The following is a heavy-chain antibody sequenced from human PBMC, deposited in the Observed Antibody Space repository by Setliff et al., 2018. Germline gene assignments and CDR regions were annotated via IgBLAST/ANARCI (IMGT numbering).Heavy chain of an antibody. CDR1: GYTFSNYG. CDR3: ARDRKSSPEHYYFDY. V-gene: IGHV1-18*01. J-gene: IGHJ4*02. Sequence: GASVKVSCKASGYTFSNYGITWVRQAPGQGLEWMGWISAYSGNTKYAQKLQGRVTMTTDTSTTTAYLELRSLTSDDTAVYYCARDRKSSPEHYYFDYWGQGTLVTVSS. CDR2: ISAYSGNT.